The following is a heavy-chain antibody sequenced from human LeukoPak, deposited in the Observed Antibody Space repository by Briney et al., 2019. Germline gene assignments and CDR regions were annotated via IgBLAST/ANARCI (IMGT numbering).Heavy chain of an antibody. V-gene: IGHV4-61*08. J-gene: IGHJ6*03. CDR3: ASRNYFYYYMDV. Sequence: SETLSLTCTVSGGSISSGGYYWSWIRQPPGKGLEWIGYVYHNGSTNYNPSLKSRVTISIDTSKNQFSLKLTSVTAADTAVYYCASRNYFYYYMDVWGKGTTVTVSS. CDR2: VYHNGST. CDR1: GGSISSGGYY.